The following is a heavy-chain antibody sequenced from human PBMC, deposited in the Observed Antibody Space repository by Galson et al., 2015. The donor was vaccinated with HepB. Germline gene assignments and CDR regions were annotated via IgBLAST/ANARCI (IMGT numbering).Heavy chain of an antibody. V-gene: IGHV3-33*01. CDR2: IWHDGSNK. J-gene: IGHJ4*02. Sequence: SLRLSCAASGFTFSSHGMHWVRQAPGKGLEWVAVIWHDGSNKYYADSMKGRFTISRDNSKNTLYLQMSSLRAEDTAVYYCAREGLTAMTRFDYWGQGTLVTVSS. CDR3: AREGLTAMTRFDY. D-gene: IGHD6-19*01. CDR1: GFTFSSHG.